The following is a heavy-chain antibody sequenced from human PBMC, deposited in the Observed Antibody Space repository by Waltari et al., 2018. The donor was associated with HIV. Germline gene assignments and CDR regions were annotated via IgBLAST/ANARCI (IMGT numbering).Heavy chain of an antibody. CDR3: VTAVYQWLQPYHPHPMDV. CDR2: IKQDGAGT. CDR1: GFILHLYW. D-gene: IGHD6-19*01. J-gene: IGHJ6*02. V-gene: IGHV3-7*01. Sequence: LEQSGGGSAHPGESLRVACKAAGFILHLYWMSWSRLAPGKGRARRANIKQDGAGTYYAESVKGRFTISRDNANYFLYLQMNNLTAEDTATDFCVTAVYQWLQPYHPHPMDVWGQGTTVSVSS.